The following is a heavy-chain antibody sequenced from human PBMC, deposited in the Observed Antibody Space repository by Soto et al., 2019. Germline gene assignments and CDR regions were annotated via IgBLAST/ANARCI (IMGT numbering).Heavy chain of an antibody. Sequence: LSLTCTVSGGSVRDGSYYWAWLRQPPGKGLEWIGHIYHSGSTIYNPSLKSRVTISIDTSKSQFSLNLNSMTAADTAVYYCAGYNWNYYFDPWGQGTLVTVS. J-gene: IGHJ5*02. CDR1: GGSVRDGSYY. D-gene: IGHD1-7*01. V-gene: IGHV4-61*01. CDR2: IYHSGST. CDR3: AGYNWNYYFDP.